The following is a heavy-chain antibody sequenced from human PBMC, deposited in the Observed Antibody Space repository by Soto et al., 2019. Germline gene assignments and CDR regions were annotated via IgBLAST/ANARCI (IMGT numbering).Heavy chain of an antibody. V-gene: IGHV3-11*05. CDR1: GITFTDSY. CDR2: INSGSNYI. Sequence: PGGSLRLSCSASGITFTDSYMSWIRQSPGKGLEWISYINSGSNYIKYSDSVRGRFTISRDNAKKLLFLQMNDLRVEDTGIYFCATDFRRFDIWGPGVLVTVS. CDR3: ATDFRRFDI. J-gene: IGHJ4*02.